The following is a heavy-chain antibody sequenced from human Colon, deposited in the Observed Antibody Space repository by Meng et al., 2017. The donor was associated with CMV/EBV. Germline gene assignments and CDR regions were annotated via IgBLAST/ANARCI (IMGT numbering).Heavy chain of an antibody. D-gene: IGHD2-2*01. J-gene: IGHJ3*02. CDR3: AKGDIVVVPAATDISNDAFDI. CDR2: IPYDGSNE. Sequence: GESLKISCAASGFRFNHYGIDWVRQTPGKGLEWVAFIPYDGSNEYYADSVRGRFTISRDNSKNTLYLQMNSLRAEDTAVYYCAKGDIVVVPAATDISNDAFDIWGQGTMVTVSS. CDR1: GFRFNHYG. V-gene: IGHV3-30*02.